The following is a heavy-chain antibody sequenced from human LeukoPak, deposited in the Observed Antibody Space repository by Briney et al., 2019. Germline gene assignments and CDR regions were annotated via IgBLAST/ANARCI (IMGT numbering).Heavy chain of an antibody. V-gene: IGHV3-23*01. CDR2: ISDSGART. Sequence: GGSLRLSCAASGFSFSRYAMSWVRQAPGKGLEWVSGISDSGARTDYADSVKGRFTISRDNSKNTLYLQMNSLRAEDTAVYYCVKGSNSNSYYNYMDVWGKGTTVTVSS. J-gene: IGHJ6*03. D-gene: IGHD6-6*01. CDR1: GFSFSRYA. CDR3: VKGSNSNSYYNYMDV.